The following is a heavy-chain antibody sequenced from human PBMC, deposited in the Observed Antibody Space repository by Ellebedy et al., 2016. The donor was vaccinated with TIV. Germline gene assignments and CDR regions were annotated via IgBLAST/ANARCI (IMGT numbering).Heavy chain of an antibody. V-gene: IGHV1-46*01. Sequence: AASVKVSCKASGYTFTSYGISWVRQAPGQGLEWMGIINPSGGSTSYAQKFQGRVTITADKSTNTAYLELSSLRSENTAVYYCASDTEMVTARYYYGMDVWGQGTTVTVSS. D-gene: IGHD2-21*02. CDR2: INPSGGST. CDR1: GYTFTSYG. J-gene: IGHJ6*02. CDR3: ASDTEMVTARYYYGMDV.